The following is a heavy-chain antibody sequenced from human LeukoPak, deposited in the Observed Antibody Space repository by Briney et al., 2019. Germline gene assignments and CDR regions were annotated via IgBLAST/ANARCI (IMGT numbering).Heavy chain of an antibody. V-gene: IGHV1-8*01. CDR2: MNPNSGNT. D-gene: IGHD3-22*01. Sequence: GGSVKDSCKASGYTFTSYDINGVGQATGQGLEWMGWMNPNSGNTGYAQKFQGRVTMTRNTSISTAYMELSSLRSEDTAVYYCARGSYYYDSSGYYYFDYWGQGTLVTVSS. J-gene: IGHJ4*02. CDR3: ARGSYYYDSSGYYYFDY. CDR1: GYTFTSYD.